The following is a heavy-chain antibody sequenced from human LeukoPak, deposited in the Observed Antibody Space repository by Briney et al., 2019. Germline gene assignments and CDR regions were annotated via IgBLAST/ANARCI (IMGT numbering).Heavy chain of an antibody. CDR3: ARVREWEEISGAIPDYFDY. CDR1: GYTFTGHF. Sequence: ASVKVSCKASGYTFTGHFMNWVRQAPEQGLEWMGWIKPKSGATAYAQKFQGRVTMTRDTAINTAYLELSSLTSDDTPVYYCARVREWEEISGAIPDYFDYWGQGTLITVSS. CDR2: IKPKSGAT. D-gene: IGHD3-3*01. J-gene: IGHJ4*02. V-gene: IGHV1-2*02.